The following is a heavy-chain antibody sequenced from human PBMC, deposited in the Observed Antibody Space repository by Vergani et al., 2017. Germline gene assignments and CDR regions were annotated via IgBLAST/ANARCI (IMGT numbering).Heavy chain of an antibody. CDR2: IYYSGST. CDR1: GGSISSGGYY. V-gene: IGHV4-61*08. J-gene: IGHJ4*02. Sequence: QVQLQESGPGLVKPSQTLSLTCTVSGGSISSGGYYWSWIRQHPGKGLEWIGYIYYSGSTNYNPSLKSRVTISVDTSKNQFSLKLSSVTAADTAVYYCAREVGGAAAGTVVFDYWGQGTLVTVSS. CDR3: AREVGGAAAGTVVFDY. D-gene: IGHD6-13*01.